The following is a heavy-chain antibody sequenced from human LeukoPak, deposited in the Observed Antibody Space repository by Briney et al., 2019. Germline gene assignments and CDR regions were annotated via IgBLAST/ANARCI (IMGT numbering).Heavy chain of an antibody. CDR3: ARDDKNWNYDR. CDR1: GDSIGTSGHN. CDR2: IYYTGRT. J-gene: IGHJ5*02. V-gene: IGHV4-39*07. Sequence: SETLSLTCTVSGDSIGTSGHNWAWIRQPPGEALEWIGSIYYTGRTYFSPSLKSRVTISSDTSKNLFSLKMNSVTAADTAVYYCARDDKNWNYDRWGQGTLVSVSS. D-gene: IGHD1-7*01.